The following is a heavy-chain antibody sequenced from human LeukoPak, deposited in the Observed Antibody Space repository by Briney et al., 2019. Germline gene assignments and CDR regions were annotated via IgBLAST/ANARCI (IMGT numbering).Heavy chain of an antibody. V-gene: IGHV3-33*08. CDR3: ARESNWNANPFDY. Sequence: GGSLRLSCAASGFTFSGYYMSWIRQAPGKGLEWVAVIWYDGSNKYYADSVKGRFTISRDNSKNTLYLQMNRLRAEEPAVYYCARESNWNANPFDYWGKGTLVTVSS. J-gene: IGHJ4*02. CDR1: GFTFSGYY. CDR2: IWYDGSNK. D-gene: IGHD1-20*01.